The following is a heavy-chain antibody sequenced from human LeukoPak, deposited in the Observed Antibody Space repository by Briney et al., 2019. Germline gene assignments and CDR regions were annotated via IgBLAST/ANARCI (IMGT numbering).Heavy chain of an antibody. V-gene: IGHV3-7*01. CDR1: GFTFSSYW. Sequence: PGGSLRLSCAASGFTFSSYWMSWVRQAPGKGLEWVVNIKQDGSEKYYVDSVKGRFIISRDNAKNSLYLQMNSLRAEDTAVYYCVRWGSSSSYYYYYYGMDVWGQGTTVTVSS. J-gene: IGHJ6*02. CDR3: VRWGSSSSYYYYYYGMDV. D-gene: IGHD6-13*01. CDR2: IKQDGSEK.